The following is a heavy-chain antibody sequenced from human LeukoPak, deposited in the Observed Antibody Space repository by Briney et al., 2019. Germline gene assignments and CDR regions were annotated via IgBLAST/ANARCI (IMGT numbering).Heavy chain of an antibody. CDR3: ARVLGYCSSTSCLPRFDP. CDR2: ISSTSSTM. D-gene: IGHD2-2*01. V-gene: IGHV3-48*02. J-gene: IGHJ5*02. Sequence: GGSLRLSCAASGFTLSDYYMNWVRQAPGKGLEWVSYISSTSSTMYYADSVKGRFTISRDNAKNSLYLQMNSLRDEDTAVYYCARVLGYCSSTSCLPRFDPWGQGTLVTVSS. CDR1: GFTLSDYY.